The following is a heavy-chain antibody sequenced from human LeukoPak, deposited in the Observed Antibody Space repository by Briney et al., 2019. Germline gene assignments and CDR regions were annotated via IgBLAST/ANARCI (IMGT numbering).Heavy chain of an antibody. CDR2: INSDATDT. CDR3: VRSLPGDRDY. Sequence: PGGSLRLSCAASGFTLSTNWMHWVRQAPGKGLVWVSRINSDATDTTYADSVKGRFTISRDNAKNTVYLQMNSLRAEDTALYFCVRSLPGDRDYWGQGTLVSVSS. D-gene: IGHD7-27*01. V-gene: IGHV3-74*01. J-gene: IGHJ4*02. CDR1: GFTLSTNW.